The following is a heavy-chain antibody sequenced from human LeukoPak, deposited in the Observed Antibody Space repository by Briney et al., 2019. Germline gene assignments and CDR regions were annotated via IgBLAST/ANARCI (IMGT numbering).Heavy chain of an antibody. V-gene: IGHV4-38-2*02. D-gene: IGHD3-10*01. J-gene: IGHJ3*02. CDR1: GYSISSGYY. CDR2: IYHSGST. Sequence: SETLSLTCTVSGYSISSGYYWGWIRQPPGKGLEWIGSIYHSGSTYYNPSLKSRLTLSIDTSDNQFSLSLNSVTAADTAVYYCARPNRPYYYADAFDIWGQGTMVTVSS. CDR3: ARPNRPYYYADAFDI.